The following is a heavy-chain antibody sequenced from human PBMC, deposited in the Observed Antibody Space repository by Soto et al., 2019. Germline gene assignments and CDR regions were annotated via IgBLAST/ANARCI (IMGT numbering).Heavy chain of an antibody. Sequence: ASVKVSCKASGYTFTSYGISWVRQAPLQWLEWMGWISAYNGNTNYAQKLQGRVTMTTDTSTSTAYMELRSLRSDDTAVYYCARDTHIVVVTAIYYYYGMDVWGQGTTVTVSS. D-gene: IGHD2-21*02. CDR1: GYTFTSYG. V-gene: IGHV1-18*01. CDR2: ISAYNGNT. CDR3: ARDTHIVVVTAIYYYYGMDV. J-gene: IGHJ6*02.